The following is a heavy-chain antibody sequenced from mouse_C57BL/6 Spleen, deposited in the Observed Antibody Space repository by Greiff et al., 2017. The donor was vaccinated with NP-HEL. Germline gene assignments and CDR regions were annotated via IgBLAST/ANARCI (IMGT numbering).Heavy chain of an antibody. V-gene: IGHV5-6*02. CDR1: GFTFSSYG. Sequence: EVKLEESGGDLVKPGGSLKLSCAASGFTFSSYGMSWVRQTPDKRLEWVATISSGGSYTYYPDSVKGRFTISRDNAKNTLYLQMSSLKSEDTAMYYCARWGDSSGYPYYFDYWGQGTTLTVSS. D-gene: IGHD3-2*02. CDR2: ISSGGSYT. CDR3: ARWGDSSGYPYYFDY. J-gene: IGHJ2*01.